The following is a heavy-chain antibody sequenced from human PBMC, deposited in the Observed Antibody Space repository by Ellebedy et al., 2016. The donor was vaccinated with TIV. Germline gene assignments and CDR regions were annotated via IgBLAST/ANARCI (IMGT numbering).Heavy chain of an antibody. Sequence: GGSLRLSCEVSTFNLDGYTMNWVRRAPGRGLEWVSSISIDSTAKYYADSVKGRFTISRDNSKNTLYLQMNSLRREDTAIYYCAREVTYDDYFRFDYWGQGTLVTVSS. V-gene: IGHV3-48*01. D-gene: IGHD4-17*01. CDR1: TFNLDGYT. CDR3: AREVTYDDYFRFDY. CDR2: ISIDSTAK. J-gene: IGHJ4*02.